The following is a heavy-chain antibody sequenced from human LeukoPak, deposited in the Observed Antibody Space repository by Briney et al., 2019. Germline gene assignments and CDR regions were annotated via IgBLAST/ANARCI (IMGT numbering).Heavy chain of an antibody. CDR2: IYSSGST. V-gene: IGHV4-59*01. CDR3: ARDRHGSGSAHSFDP. Sequence: PSDTLSLTCTVSGGSISGYYWSWIRQPPGKGLEWVAYIYSSGSTNYNPSLKSRVTISVDTSKNQFSLKLSSVTAADTAVYYCARDRHGSGSAHSFDPWGQGVLVTVSS. D-gene: IGHD3-10*01. J-gene: IGHJ5*02. CDR1: GGSISGYY.